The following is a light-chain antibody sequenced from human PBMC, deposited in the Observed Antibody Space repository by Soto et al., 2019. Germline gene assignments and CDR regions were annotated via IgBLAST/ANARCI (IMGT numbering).Light chain of an antibody. V-gene: IGLV4-69*01. CDR1: RGHSSYA. Sequence: QSVLTQSPSASASLGASVKLTCTLSRGHSSYAIAWHQQQPEKGPRYLMKVNTDGSHNKGDGIPDRFSGSSSGAERYLTISSLQSEDEADYYCQTWGAGFSVVFGGGTKLTVL. J-gene: IGLJ2*01. CDR3: QTWGAGFSVV. CDR2: VNTDGSH.